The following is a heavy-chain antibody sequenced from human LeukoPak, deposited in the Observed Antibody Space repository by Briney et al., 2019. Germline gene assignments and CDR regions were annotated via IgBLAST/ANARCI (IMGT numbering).Heavy chain of an antibody. J-gene: IGHJ4*02. Sequence: PSETLSLTCTVSGYSTSSGYYWGWIRQPPGKGLEWIGEINHSGSTNYNPSLKSRVTISVDTSKNQFSLKLSSVTAADTAVYYCARGRYCSSTSCSRKREGFDYWGQGTLVTVSS. CDR3: ARGRYCSSTSCSRKREGFDY. D-gene: IGHD2-2*01. V-gene: IGHV4-38-2*02. CDR2: INHSGST. CDR1: GYSTSSGYY.